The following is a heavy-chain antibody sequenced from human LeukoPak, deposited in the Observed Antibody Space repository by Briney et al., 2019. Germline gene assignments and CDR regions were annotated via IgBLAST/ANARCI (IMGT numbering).Heavy chain of an antibody. J-gene: IGHJ4*02. CDR3: VTGIAVAAY. V-gene: IGHV3-15*01. Sequence: GAFLRLSCAASGFTISNAWMSWVRQAPRKRLEWVGRIKSKSDGGTTYYTTPAKGRFTISRDDSRNTLFLQMNSLKTDDTGVYYCVTGIAVAAYWGQGTLVTVSS. CDR1: GFTISNAW. CDR2: IKSKSDGGTT. D-gene: IGHD6-19*01.